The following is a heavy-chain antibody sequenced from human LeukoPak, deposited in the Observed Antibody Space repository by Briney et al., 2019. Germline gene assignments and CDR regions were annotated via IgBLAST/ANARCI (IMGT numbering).Heavy chain of an antibody. D-gene: IGHD6-19*01. CDR3: ARVPRIAVAENWFDP. Sequence: SQTLSLTCAISGDSVSSNSAAWNWIRQSPSRGLEWLGRTYYRSKWYNDYAVSVKSRITINPDTSKNQFSLQLSSVTAADTAVYYCARVPRIAVAENWFDPWGQGTLVTVSS. CDR2: TYYRSKWYN. V-gene: IGHV6-1*01. CDR1: GDSVSSNSAA. J-gene: IGHJ5*02.